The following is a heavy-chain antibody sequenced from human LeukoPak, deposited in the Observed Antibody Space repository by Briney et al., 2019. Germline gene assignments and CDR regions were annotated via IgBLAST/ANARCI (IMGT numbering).Heavy chain of an antibody. V-gene: IGHV3-66*01. J-gene: IGHJ3*02. D-gene: IGHD6-19*01. CDR1: GFTVSSNH. Sequence: GGSLRLSCAASGFTVSSNHMSWVRQAPGKGLEWVSVIYSGGSTYYADSVKGRFSISRDNSKNTLFLQMNSLRAEDTAVYYCARYLTGWSSAFDIWGQGTMVTVSS. CDR3: ARYLTGWSSAFDI. CDR2: IYSGGST.